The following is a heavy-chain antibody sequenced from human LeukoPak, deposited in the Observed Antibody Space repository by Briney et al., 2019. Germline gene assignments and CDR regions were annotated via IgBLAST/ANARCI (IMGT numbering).Heavy chain of an antibody. J-gene: IGHJ4*02. CDR1: GFTFNNYA. V-gene: IGHV3-23*01. CDR3: ARDYADYVGYFFFDY. CDR2: ISGGGETT. Sequence: PGGSLRLSCAASGFTFNNYAMNGVREAPGKGLDWDSSISGGGETTYYADSAKGRFTISRDNSQNTLYLQMNSLRAEDTAVYYCARDYADYVGYFFFDYWGQGTLVTVSS. D-gene: IGHD4-17*01.